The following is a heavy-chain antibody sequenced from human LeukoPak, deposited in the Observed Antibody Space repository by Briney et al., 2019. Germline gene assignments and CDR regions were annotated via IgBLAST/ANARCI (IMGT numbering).Heavy chain of an antibody. J-gene: IGHJ3*02. Sequence: PGGSLRLSCAASGFTFDDYGMSWVRQAPGKGLEWVSGINWNGGSTGYADSVKGRFTISRDNAKNSLYLQMNSLRAEDTALYYCARDIVGATTGYANAFDIWGQGTMVTVSS. D-gene: IGHD1-26*01. V-gene: IGHV3-20*04. CDR2: INWNGGST. CDR3: ARDIVGATTGYANAFDI. CDR1: GFTFDDYG.